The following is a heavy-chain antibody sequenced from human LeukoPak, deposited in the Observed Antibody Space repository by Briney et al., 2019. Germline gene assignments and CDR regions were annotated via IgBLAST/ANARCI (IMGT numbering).Heavy chain of an antibody. Sequence: SETLSLTCTVSGGSISSYYWSWIRQPPGKGLEWIGYIYYSGSTNYNPSLKSRVTISVDTSKNQFSLKLSSVTAADTAVYYCARIPFSKAVAGPYWYFDLWGRGTLVTVSS. V-gene: IGHV4-59*08. CDR1: GGSISSYY. CDR3: ARIPFSKAVAGPYWYFDL. D-gene: IGHD6-19*01. J-gene: IGHJ2*01. CDR2: IYYSGST.